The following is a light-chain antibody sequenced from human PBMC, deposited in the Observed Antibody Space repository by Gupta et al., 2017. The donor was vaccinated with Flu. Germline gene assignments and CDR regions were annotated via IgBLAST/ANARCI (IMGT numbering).Light chain of an antibody. V-gene: IGKV4-1*01. CDR1: QSVLYSSNNKNY. J-gene: IGKJ3*01. CDR3: QQYYSSPPT. Sequence: NCKSSQSVLYSSNNKNYLTWYQQKPGQPPKLLVYWASTRESGVPDRFSGSGSGTDFTLTISRLQAEDVAVYYCQQYYSSPPTFGPGTKVEIK. CDR2: WAS.